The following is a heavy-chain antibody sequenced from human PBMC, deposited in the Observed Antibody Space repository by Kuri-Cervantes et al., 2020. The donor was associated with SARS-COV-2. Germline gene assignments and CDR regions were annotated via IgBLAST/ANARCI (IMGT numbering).Heavy chain of an antibody. CDR1: GVTFSSYA. CDR3: ARDLFGGGGYYYGMDV. CDR2: ISYDGSNK. Sequence: GGSLRLSCAASGVTFSSYAMHWVRQAPGKGLEWVAVISYDGSNKYYADSVKGRFTISRDNSKNTLYLQMNSLRAEDTAVYYCARDLFGGGGYYYGMDVWGQGTTVTVSS. D-gene: IGHD4-23*01. V-gene: IGHV3-30-3*01. J-gene: IGHJ6*02.